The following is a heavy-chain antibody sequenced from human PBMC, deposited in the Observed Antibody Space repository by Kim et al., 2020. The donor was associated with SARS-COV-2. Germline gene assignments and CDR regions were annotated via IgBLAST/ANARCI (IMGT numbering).Heavy chain of an antibody. J-gene: IGHJ3*02. CDR1: GFTFSTYA. V-gene: IGHV3-23*01. Sequence: GGSLRLSCAASGFTFSTYAMSWVRQAPGQGLEWVAAISDSGGRTFYADSVKGRFTISRDNSRNTLYLQMNNLRAEDTAVYYCAKSPYSYGEIWGQGTMVT. CDR3: AKSPYSYGEI. D-gene: IGHD3-10*01. CDR2: ISDSGGRT.